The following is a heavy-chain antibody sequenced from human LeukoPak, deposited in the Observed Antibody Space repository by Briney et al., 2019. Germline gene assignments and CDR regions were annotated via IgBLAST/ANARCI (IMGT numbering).Heavy chain of an antibody. CDR1: GFAFSSYS. J-gene: IGHJ4*02. V-gene: IGHV3-48*01. D-gene: IGHD3-10*01. CDR3: ARMSSGSYLFDY. CDR2: SSSGSSTI. Sequence: PGGSLRLSCAASGFAFSSYSMNWVRQAPGKGLEWLSYSSSGSSTIYYADSVKGRFTISKDNAKTSLYLQMNSLRAEDTAVYYCARMSSGSYLFDYWGQGTLVTVSS.